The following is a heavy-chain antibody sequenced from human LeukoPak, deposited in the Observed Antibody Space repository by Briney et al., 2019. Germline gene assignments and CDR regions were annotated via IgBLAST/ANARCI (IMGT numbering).Heavy chain of an antibody. J-gene: IGHJ4*02. CDR3: AKVISGSYEASLFDY. D-gene: IGHD1-26*01. V-gene: IGHV3-30*18. Sequence: SGGSLRLSCTASGFTFSSYGMHWVRQAPGKGLEWVAVISYDGSNKYYADSVKGRFTISRDNSKNTLYLQMNSLRAEDTAVYYCAKVISGSYEASLFDYWGQGTLVTVSS. CDR1: GFTFSSYG. CDR2: ISYDGSNK.